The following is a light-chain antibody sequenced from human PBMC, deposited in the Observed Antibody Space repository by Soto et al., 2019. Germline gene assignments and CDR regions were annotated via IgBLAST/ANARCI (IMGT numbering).Light chain of an antibody. J-gene: IGLJ1*01. CDR1: PSDVGGFNY. CDR3: NSYTSSSTYV. CDR2: DVT. V-gene: IGLV2-14*03. Sequence: TKPAPPIWSPWPSITISFPGNPSDVGGFNYVSWYQQHPGKAPKLMIYDVTNRPSGVSYRFSGSKSGNTASLTISGLQAEDEADYYCNSYTSSSTYVFGTGTKVTVL.